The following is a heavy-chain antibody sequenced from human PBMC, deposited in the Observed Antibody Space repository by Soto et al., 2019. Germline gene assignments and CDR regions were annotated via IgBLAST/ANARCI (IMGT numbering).Heavy chain of an antibody. J-gene: IGHJ4*02. CDR2: ISTYNGDT. D-gene: IGHD6-13*01. CDR1: GYTFTRSG. V-gene: IGHV1-18*01. Sequence: ASVKVSCKASGYTFTRSGISWVRQAPGQGLEWMGWISTYNGDTNYAQKFQGRVTMTTDTSTSTAYMELRSLRSEDTAVYYCARHPRSAAAGALDYWGQGTLVTSPQ. CDR3: ARHPRSAAAGALDY.